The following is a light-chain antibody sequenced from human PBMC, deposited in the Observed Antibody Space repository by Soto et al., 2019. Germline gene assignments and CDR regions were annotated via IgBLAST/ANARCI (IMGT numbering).Light chain of an antibody. J-gene: IGKJ3*01. V-gene: IGKV1-39*01. CDR1: QSISSY. CDR2: AAS. Sequence: DIQMTQSPSSLSASVGDRVTITCRASQSISSYLNWYQQKPGKAPKLPIYAASSLQSGVPSRFSGSRSGTDFTLTISSLQPEDFATYYCQQSYSTPVTFGPGTKVDIK. CDR3: QQSYSTPVT.